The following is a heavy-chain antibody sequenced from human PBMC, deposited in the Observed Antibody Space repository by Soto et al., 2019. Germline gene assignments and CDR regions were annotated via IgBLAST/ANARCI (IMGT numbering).Heavy chain of an antibody. V-gene: IGHV4-39*07. CDR1: GGSISSSGYY. D-gene: IGHD1-26*01. CDR3: ARVSFFSYPRYYYYRMDF. CDR2: IYNSGST. Sequence: SETLSLTCTVSGGSISSSGYYWGWIRQPPGKGLEWIGSIYNSGSTHYNPSLKSRVTISEDTSKNQFSLKLSSVTAADTAVYYCARVSFFSYPRYYYYRMDFWGQGTKVPVAS. J-gene: IGHJ6*02.